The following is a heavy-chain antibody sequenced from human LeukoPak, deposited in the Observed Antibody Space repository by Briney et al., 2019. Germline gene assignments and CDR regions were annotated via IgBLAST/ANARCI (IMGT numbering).Heavy chain of an antibody. J-gene: IGHJ4*02. Sequence: PSETLSLTCAIYGGSFSGYYWSWIRQPPGKGLEWIGEINHSGSTNYNPSLKSRVTISVDTSKNQFSLKLSSVTAADTAVYYCARGHPRWLQPPGAFDYWGQGTLVTVSS. D-gene: IGHD5-24*01. CDR2: INHSGST. CDR3: ARGHPRWLQPPGAFDY. CDR1: GGSFSGYY. V-gene: IGHV4-34*01.